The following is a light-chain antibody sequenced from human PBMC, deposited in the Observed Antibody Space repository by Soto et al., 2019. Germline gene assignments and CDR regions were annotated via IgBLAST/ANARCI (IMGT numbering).Light chain of an antibody. CDR1: QSVGGSS. V-gene: IGKV3-20*01. J-gene: IGKJ1*01. Sequence: ETVLTQSPGTLSLSPGERATASCRASQSVGGSSLAWYQQRPGQAPRLLIYDTSKRATGIPDRFSGSGSGTDFTITISRLEPEDFEVYYCQQYQNSPRTFGQGTKVDIK. CDR2: DTS. CDR3: QQYQNSPRT.